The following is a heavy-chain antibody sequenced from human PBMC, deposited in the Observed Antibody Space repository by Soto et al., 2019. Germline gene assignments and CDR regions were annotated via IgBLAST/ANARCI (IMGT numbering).Heavy chain of an antibody. J-gene: IGHJ4*02. CDR3: ARDYCTNGVCLYYFDY. CDR1: GFTFSSYA. V-gene: IGHV3-30-3*01. D-gene: IGHD2-8*01. CDR2: ISYDGSNK. Sequence: GGSLRLSCAASGFTFSSYAMHWVRQAPGKGLEWVAVISYDGSNKYYADSVKGRFTISRDNSKNTLYLQMNSLRAEDTAVYYCARDYCTNGVCLYYFDYWGQGTL.